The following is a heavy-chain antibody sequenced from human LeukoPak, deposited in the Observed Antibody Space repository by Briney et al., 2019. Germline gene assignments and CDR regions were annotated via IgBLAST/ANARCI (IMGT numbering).Heavy chain of an antibody. Sequence: GGSLRLSCAASGFTFRSHAMNWVRQAPGKGLEWVSSISGSSSYFYYADSVKGRFIISRDNAKNSLYLQVKSLRAEDTAVYYCARDNYGDYAYYFDYWGQGTLVTVSS. D-gene: IGHD4-17*01. CDR3: ARDNYGDYAYYFDY. V-gene: IGHV3-21*01. J-gene: IGHJ4*02. CDR2: ISGSSSYF. CDR1: GFTFRSHA.